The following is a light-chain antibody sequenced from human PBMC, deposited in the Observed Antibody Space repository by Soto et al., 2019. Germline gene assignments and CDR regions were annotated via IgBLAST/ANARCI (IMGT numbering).Light chain of an antibody. CDR2: KAS. CDR3: QQYNSYPLT. V-gene: IGKV1-5*03. J-gene: IGKJ4*01. CDR1: QSISSW. Sequence: DIQMTQSPSTLSASVRDRVTITCRASQSISSWLAWYQQKPGKAPKLLFYKASSLESGVPSRFSGSGSGTEFTLTISSLQPDDFATYYCQQYNSYPLTFGGGTKVEIK.